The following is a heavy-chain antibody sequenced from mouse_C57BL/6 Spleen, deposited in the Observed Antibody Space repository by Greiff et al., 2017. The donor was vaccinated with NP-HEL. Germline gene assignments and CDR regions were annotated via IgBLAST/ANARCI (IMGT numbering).Heavy chain of an antibody. CDR3: ARRDDYDEGYAMDY. J-gene: IGHJ4*01. D-gene: IGHD2-4*01. CDR1: GYTFTSYG. CDR2: SYPRSGNT. V-gene: IGHV1-81*01. Sequence: QVQLKESGAELARPGASVKLSCKASGYTFTSYGISWVKQRNGQGLEWIGESYPRSGNTYYNEKFKGKATLTADKSSSTAYMELRSLTSEDSAVYFCARRDDYDEGYAMDYWGQGTSVTVSS.